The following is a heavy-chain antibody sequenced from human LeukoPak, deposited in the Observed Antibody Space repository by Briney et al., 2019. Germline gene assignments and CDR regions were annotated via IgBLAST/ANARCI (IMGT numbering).Heavy chain of an antibody. J-gene: IGHJ4*02. D-gene: IGHD6-6*01. Sequence: PGGSLRLSCAASGFIFRTYAIHWVRQAPGKGLEWVAVISYDGIDKYYADSVKGRFTISRDNSKNTLYLQMNSLRAEDTAVYYCAKDSRYSSIAARPRANYFDYWGQGTLVTVSS. CDR2: ISYDGIDK. V-gene: IGHV3-30*04. CDR1: GFIFRTYA. CDR3: AKDSRYSSIAARPRANYFDY.